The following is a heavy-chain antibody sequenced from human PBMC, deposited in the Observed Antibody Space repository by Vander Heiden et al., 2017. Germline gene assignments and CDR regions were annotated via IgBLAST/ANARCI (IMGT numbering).Heavy chain of an antibody. Sequence: VRRLESGGGWVQHGGSLSFSLPASGFPFSSYAMSWVRQAPGKGLEWVSANSGSGGSTYYADSVKGRFTISRDNSKNTLYLQMNSLRAEDTAVYYCAKDGGSGYYYYYFDYWGQGTLVTVSS. J-gene: IGHJ4*02. D-gene: IGHD3-22*01. CDR1: GFPFSSYA. V-gene: IGHV3-23*01. CDR2: NSGSGGST. CDR3: AKDGGSGYYYYYFDY.